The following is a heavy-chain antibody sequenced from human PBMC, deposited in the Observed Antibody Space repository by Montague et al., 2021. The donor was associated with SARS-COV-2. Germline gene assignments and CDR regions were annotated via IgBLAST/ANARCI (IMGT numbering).Heavy chain of an antibody. CDR2: IYYRGTT. Sequence: SETLSLTCTVSGGSISSDYWSWILQSPGKGREWIGYIYYRGTTNYNPSRKGRVTISVCTSKNQYSLKLSSVTAAATTVYYCAREPDDCDYFDYWGQGTLVTVSS. V-gene: IGHV4-59*01. D-gene: IGHD1-14*01. CDR1: GGSISSDY. J-gene: IGHJ4*02. CDR3: AREPDDCDYFDY.